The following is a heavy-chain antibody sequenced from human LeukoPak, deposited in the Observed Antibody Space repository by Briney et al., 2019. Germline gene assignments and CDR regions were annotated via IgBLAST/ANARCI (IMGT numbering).Heavy chain of an antibody. J-gene: IGHJ2*01. CDR3: ARVFARWYFDL. Sequence: SETLSLTCAVYGGSFSGYYWSWIRQPPGKGLEWIGEINHSGSTNYNPSLKSRVTISVDTSKNQFSLKLSSVTAADTAVYYCARVFARWYFDLWGRGTLVTVSS. CDR2: INHSGST. V-gene: IGHV4-34*01. D-gene: IGHD2-21*01. CDR1: GGSFSGYY.